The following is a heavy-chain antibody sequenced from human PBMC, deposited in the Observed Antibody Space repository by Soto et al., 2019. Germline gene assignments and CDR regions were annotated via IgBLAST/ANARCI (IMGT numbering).Heavy chain of an antibody. V-gene: IGHV3-33*01. Sequence: GGSLRLSCAASGFTFTYYGMHRVRQAPGKGLEWVAVIWYDGSIKYYADSVKGRFTISRDNSKNTVSLQMDSLRGEDTAVYYCARAYCITTSCNPYHYALDFWGQGTTVTVS. CDR1: GFTFTYYG. J-gene: IGHJ6*02. CDR2: IWYDGSIK. D-gene: IGHD2-2*01. CDR3: ARAYCITTSCNPYHYALDF.